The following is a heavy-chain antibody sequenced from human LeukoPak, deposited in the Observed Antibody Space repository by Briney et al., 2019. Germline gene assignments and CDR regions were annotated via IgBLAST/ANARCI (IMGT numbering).Heavy chain of an antibody. CDR2: ISYDGSNK. CDR3: AKDFGVSMIVVGFDY. Sequence: GGSLRLFCAPSGFTFCLYGMLGVRQAPGKGLEWVAVISYDGSNKYYGHSVKGRFTISRDNSKNTLYLQMNSLRAEDTAVYYCAKDFGVSMIVVGFDYWGQGTLVTVSS. CDR1: GFTFCLYG. J-gene: IGHJ4*02. D-gene: IGHD3-22*01. V-gene: IGHV3-30*18.